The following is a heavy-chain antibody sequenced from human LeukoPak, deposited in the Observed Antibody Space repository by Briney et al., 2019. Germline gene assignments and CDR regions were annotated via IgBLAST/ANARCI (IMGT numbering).Heavy chain of an antibody. CDR2: INHSGST. D-gene: IGHD5-18*01. CDR3: ARGRGYSRGYFDY. Sequence: SETLSLTCAVYGESFSGYYWSWIRQPPGKGLEWIGEINHSGSTNYNPSLKSRVTISVDTSKNQFSLKLSSVTAADTAVYYCARGRGYSRGYFDYWGQGTLVTVSS. V-gene: IGHV4-34*01. CDR1: GESFSGYY. J-gene: IGHJ4*02.